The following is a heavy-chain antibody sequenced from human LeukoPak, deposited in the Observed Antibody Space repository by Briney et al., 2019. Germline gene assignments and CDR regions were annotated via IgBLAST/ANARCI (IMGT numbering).Heavy chain of an antibody. CDR1: GGPFSNYA. V-gene: IGHV1-69*06. Sequence: ASVKVSCKASGGPFSNYAISWVRQAPGQGLEWMGGIIPIYDTGNYAEKYQGRVTITADRSTSTVYMELRRLKFDDTAVYYCARGGLYSTSWYRYYYMDVWGKGTTVIVSS. D-gene: IGHD6-13*01. J-gene: IGHJ6*03. CDR2: IIPIYDTG. CDR3: ARGGLYSTSWYRYYYMDV.